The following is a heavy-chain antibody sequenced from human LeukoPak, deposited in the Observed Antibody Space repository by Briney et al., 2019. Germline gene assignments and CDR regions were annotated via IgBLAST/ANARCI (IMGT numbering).Heavy chain of an antibody. CDR2: IYHSGST. Sequence: SETLSLTCTVSGYSISSGYYWGWIRQPPGKGLEWIGSIYHSGSTYYNPSLKSRVTISVDTSKNQFSLKLSSVTAADTAVYYCARLLFGELTLDYWGQGTLVTVSS. CDR1: GYSISSGYY. CDR3: ARLLFGELTLDY. D-gene: IGHD3-10*02. J-gene: IGHJ4*02. V-gene: IGHV4-38-2*02.